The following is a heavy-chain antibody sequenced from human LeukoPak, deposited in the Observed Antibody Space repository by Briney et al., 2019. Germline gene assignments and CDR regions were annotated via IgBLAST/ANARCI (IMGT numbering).Heavy chain of an antibody. CDR3: ARDGWFGESVRHALTY. Sequence: PGGSLRLSCAASGFTFSSYSMNWVRQAPGKGLEWVSYISSSSSTIYYADSVKGRFTISRDNAKNSLYLQMNSLRAEDTAVYYCARDGWFGESVRHALTYWGQGTLVTVSS. D-gene: IGHD3-10*01. CDR2: ISSSSSTI. V-gene: IGHV3-48*01. CDR1: GFTFSSYS. J-gene: IGHJ4*02.